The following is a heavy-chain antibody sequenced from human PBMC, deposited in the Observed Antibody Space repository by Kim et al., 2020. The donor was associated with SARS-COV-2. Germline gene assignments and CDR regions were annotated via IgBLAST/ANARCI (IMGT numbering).Heavy chain of an antibody. CDR2: IKSDGIGT. Sequence: GGSLRLSCAASGFTFNIYWMHWVRQAPGKGLVWVSRIKSDGIGTAYADSVKGRFTISRDNAENTLFLQMNSLRDEDTATYFCVAESGGGYALAWGQGTLV. CDR3: VAESGGGYALA. CDR1: GFTFNIYW. V-gene: IGHV3-74*01. D-gene: IGHD2-2*01. J-gene: IGHJ4*02.